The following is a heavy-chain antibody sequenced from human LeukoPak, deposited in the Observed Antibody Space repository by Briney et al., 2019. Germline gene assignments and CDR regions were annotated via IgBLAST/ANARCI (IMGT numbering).Heavy chain of an antibody. D-gene: IGHD5-18*01. Sequence: ASVKVSCKASGYTFTSYGISWVRQAPGQGLEWMGGIIPIFGTANYAQKFQGRVTITADESTSTAYMELSSLRSEDTAVYYCARDVGGYSYGSRSDLDYWGQGTLVTVSS. V-gene: IGHV1-69*13. J-gene: IGHJ4*02. CDR1: GYTFTSYG. CDR3: ARDVGGYSYGSRSDLDY. CDR2: IIPIFGTA.